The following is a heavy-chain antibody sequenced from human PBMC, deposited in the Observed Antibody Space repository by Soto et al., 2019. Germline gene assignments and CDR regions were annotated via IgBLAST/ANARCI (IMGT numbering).Heavy chain of an antibody. J-gene: IGHJ6*02. V-gene: IGHV1-58*01. CDR2: IVVGSGNT. D-gene: IGHD6-6*01. CDR1: GFTFTSSA. CDR3: AAPGIVAARVLTQRYYYYGMDV. Sequence: GASVKVSCKASGFTFTSSAVQWVRQARGQRLEWIGWIVVGSGNTNYAQKFQERVTITRDMSTSTAYMELSSLRSEDTAVYYCAAPGIVAARVLTQRYYYYGMDVWGQGTTVTVSS.